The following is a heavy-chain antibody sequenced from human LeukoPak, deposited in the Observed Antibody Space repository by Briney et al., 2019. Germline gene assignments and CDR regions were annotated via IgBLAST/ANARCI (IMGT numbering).Heavy chain of an antibody. CDR1: GGSISSYF. J-gene: IGHJ5*02. CDR2: VYYSGSP. V-gene: IGHV4-59*01. D-gene: IGHD3-22*01. Sequence: SETLSLTCTVSGGSISSYFWSWIRQPPGMGLEWIGYVYYSGSPNYNPSLKSRVTISVDTSKNQFSLRLRSVSAADTAVYYCARVFDDYYDSSADPPLWFDPWGQGTLVTVSS. CDR3: ARVFDDYYDSSADPPLWFDP.